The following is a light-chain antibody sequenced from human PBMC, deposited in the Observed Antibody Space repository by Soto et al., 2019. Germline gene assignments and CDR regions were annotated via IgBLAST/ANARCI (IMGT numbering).Light chain of an antibody. CDR2: EVT. Sequence: QSALTQPASVSGSPGQSITISCTGTSSDVGKYNFVSWYRQHPGKVPKLIIFEVTKRPSGVSNRFSGSRSGNTASLTISGLQAEDEADYYCCLYGGSSNYVVFGGATQLTVL. CDR1: SSDVGKYNF. V-gene: IGLV2-23*02. J-gene: IGLJ2*01. CDR3: CLYGGSSNYVV.